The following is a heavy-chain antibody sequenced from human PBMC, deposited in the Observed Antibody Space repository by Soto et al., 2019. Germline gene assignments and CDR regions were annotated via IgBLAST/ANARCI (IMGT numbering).Heavy chain of an antibody. V-gene: IGHV5-51*01. Sequence: PGESLKISCKGSGYSFTSYWIGWVRQMPVKGLEWMGIIYPGDTNTRYSPSFQGQVTTSADKSISTAYLQWSSLKASDTAMYYCATLLCYYGLDYWGQGTRVTVSS. CDR1: GYSFTSYW. CDR3: ATLLCYYGLDY. J-gene: IGHJ4*02. CDR2: IYPGDTNT. D-gene: IGHD1-26*01.